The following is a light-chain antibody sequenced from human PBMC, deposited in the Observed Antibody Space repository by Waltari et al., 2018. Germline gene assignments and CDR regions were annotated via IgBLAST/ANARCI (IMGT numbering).Light chain of an antibody. V-gene: IGKV3-11*01. CDR2: DAS. Sequence: EIVFTTSPATLSLSPGERATISSRASQSVSSYLAWYQHKPGQAPRLLIYDASNRATGIPARFSGSGSVADFTLTISSLEPEDFSVYYCQQRSNWPPVFGGGTKVEIK. CDR3: QQRSNWPPV. J-gene: IGKJ4*01. CDR1: QSVSSY.